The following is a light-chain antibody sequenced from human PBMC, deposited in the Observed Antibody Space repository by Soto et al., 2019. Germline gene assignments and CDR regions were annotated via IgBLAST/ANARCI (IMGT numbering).Light chain of an antibody. CDR2: EGS. J-gene: IGLJ2*01. V-gene: IGLV2-23*01. CDR3: CSYAGSSIEV. Sequence: QSALTQPASVSGSPGQSITISCTGTSSDVGSYNLVSWYQQHPGKAPKLMIYEGSKRPSGVSNRFSGSKSGNTASLTISGLQAEDEADYYCCSYAGSSIEVFGGGTQLTVL. CDR1: SSDVGSYNL.